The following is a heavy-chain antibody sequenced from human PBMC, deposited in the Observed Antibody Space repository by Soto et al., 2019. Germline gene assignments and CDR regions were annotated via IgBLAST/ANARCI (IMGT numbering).Heavy chain of an antibody. CDR2: IGSAGDT. CDR3: TRGNGTTLIDY. V-gene: IGHV3-13*01. J-gene: IGHJ4*02. Sequence: EVQLVESGGGLVQPGGSLRLSCAASGFTFSNYDMHWVRQAPGKGLEWVSAIGSAGDTYYPGSVKGRFTISRENAKNSLYLQMNSLRAGDTAVYYCTRGNGTTLIDYWGQGTLVTVS. D-gene: IGHD1-7*01. CDR1: GFTFSNYD.